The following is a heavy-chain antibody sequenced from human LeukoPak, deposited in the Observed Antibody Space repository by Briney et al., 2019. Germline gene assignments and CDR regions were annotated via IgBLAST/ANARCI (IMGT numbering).Heavy chain of an antibody. Sequence: ASVKVSCKASGYTFTGYYMHWVRQAPGQGLEWMGWINPNSGGTNYAQKFQGRVTMTRDTSISTAYMELSRLRSDDTAVYYRARVRTVVPAAIDYWGQGTLVTVSS. CDR3: ARVRTVVPAAIDY. D-gene: IGHD2-2*01. V-gene: IGHV1-2*02. CDR2: INPNSGGT. J-gene: IGHJ4*02. CDR1: GYTFTGYY.